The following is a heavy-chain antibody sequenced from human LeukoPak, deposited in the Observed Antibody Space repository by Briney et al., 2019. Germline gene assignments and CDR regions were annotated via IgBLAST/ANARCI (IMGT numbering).Heavy chain of an antibody. CDR2: ISAYNGNT. Sequence: GASVKVSCKASGYTFTSYGISWVRQAPGQGLEWMGWISAYNGNTNYAQKFQGRVTITADESTSTAYMELSSLRSEDTAVYYCASGSSSGRWFDPWGQGTLVTVSS. CDR1: GYTFTSYG. V-gene: IGHV1-18*01. CDR3: ASGSSSGRWFDP. D-gene: IGHD6-6*01. J-gene: IGHJ5*02.